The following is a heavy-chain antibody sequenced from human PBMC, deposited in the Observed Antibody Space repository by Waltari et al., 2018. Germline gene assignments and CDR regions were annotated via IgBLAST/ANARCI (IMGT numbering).Heavy chain of an antibody. CDR1: GYNLTELS. J-gene: IGHJ6*02. V-gene: IGHV1-24*01. D-gene: IGHD4-17*01. Sequence: QVQLVQSGAEVKKPGASVKVSCKVSGYNLTELSMHRVLPAPGTGLAWMGGFDPEDGETIYAQKFQGRVTMTEDTSTDTAYMELSSLRSEDTAVYYCATGPTVTTGSYYYGMDVWGQGTTVTVSS. CDR2: FDPEDGET. CDR3: ATGPTVTTGSYYYGMDV.